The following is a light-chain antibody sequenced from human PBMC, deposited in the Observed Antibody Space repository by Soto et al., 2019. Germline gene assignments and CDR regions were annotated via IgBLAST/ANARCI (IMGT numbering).Light chain of an antibody. V-gene: IGKV1-27*01. CDR3: QKYNSAPLT. Sequence: DIPMTQSPSSLSASVGDRVTITCRASQGISNSLAWYQQKPGKVPKLLIYVASTLQAGVPSRFSGSGSGTDFTLTISSLQPEDVATYYCQKYNSAPLTFGPGTRVDIK. CDR2: VAS. CDR1: QGISNS. J-gene: IGKJ3*01.